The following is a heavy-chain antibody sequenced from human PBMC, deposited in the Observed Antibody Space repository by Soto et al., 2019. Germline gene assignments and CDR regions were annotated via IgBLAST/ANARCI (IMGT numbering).Heavy chain of an antibody. Sequence: PSENLCPSCAVAGGSILSVGYCWSWIRQPPGKGLEWMGYRYHSGSTYSNPSLKSRVTISIDRSKNQFSLKLSSVTAADTAVYYCARGPDYWGQGILVSVSS. CDR2: RYHSGST. CDR1: GGSILSVGYC. V-gene: IGHV4-30-2*01. CDR3: ARGPDY. J-gene: IGHJ4*02.